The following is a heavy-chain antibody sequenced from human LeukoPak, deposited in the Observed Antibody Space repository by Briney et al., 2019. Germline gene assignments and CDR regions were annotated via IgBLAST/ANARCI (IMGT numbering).Heavy chain of an antibody. V-gene: IGHV4-59*01. CDR3: ARDVYGGPPSY. Sequence: SETLALTCTVSGGSISSYYWSWIRQPPGKGLEWIGYISYSGITNYNPSLKSRVTISVDTSKNQISLKLSSVTAADTAVYYCARDVYGGPPSYWGQGTLVTVSS. J-gene: IGHJ4*02. D-gene: IGHD4-23*01. CDR1: GGSISSYY. CDR2: ISYSGIT.